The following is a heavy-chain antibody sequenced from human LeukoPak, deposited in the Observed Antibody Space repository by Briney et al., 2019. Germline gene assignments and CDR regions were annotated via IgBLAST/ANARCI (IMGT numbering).Heavy chain of an antibody. D-gene: IGHD6-6*01. J-gene: IGHJ6*02. Sequence: PSETLSLTCTVSGASISTYYCNWIRQPPGKGLEWIGYFLYSGSTNSNPPLKSRVAISVDTSKNQCSLKLSSVTAADTAVYYCAAGQYQLLNMDVWGPGTTVTVSS. CDR2: FLYSGST. CDR3: AAGQYQLLNMDV. V-gene: IGHV4-59*08. CDR1: GASISTYY.